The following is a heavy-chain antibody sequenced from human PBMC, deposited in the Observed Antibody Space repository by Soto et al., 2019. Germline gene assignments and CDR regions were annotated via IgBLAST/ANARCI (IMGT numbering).Heavy chain of an antibody. CDR2: ISAYNGNT. D-gene: IGHD2-15*01. J-gene: IGHJ6*02. CDR3: ARGGYCSGGSCYSTDYYYGMDV. CDR1: GYSFTSYG. Sequence: QVQLVQSGAEVKKPGASVKVSCKASGYSFTSYGISWVRQAPGQGLEWMGWISAYNGNTKNAQKLQGRVTMTTDTSTSTAYMELRSQRSDDTAVYYCARGGYCSGGSCYSTDYYYGMDVWGQGTTVTVSS. V-gene: IGHV1-18*01.